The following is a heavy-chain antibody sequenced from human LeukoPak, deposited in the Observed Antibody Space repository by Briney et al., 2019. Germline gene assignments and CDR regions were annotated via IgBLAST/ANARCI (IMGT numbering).Heavy chain of an antibody. CDR3: GRGLTRQFLAEIIAF. D-gene: IGHD2-21*01. V-gene: IGHV1-2*02. Sequence: GASVKVSCKASGFTFTGYYMHWLRQAPGQGLEWMGWINPNSGDTKYAQKFQGRVTMTRDTSISTAYMELSRVRSDDTAVYYCGRGLTRQFLAEIIAFWGQGTLVTVSS. CDR2: INPNSGDT. CDR1: GFTFTGYY. J-gene: IGHJ4*02.